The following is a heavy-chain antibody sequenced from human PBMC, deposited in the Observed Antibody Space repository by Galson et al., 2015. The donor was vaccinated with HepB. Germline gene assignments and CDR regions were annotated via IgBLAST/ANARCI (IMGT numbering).Heavy chain of an antibody. D-gene: IGHD6-13*01. V-gene: IGHV5-51*01. CDR2: IYPGDSDT. J-gene: IGHJ4*02. CDR3: ARHSSVGNSWTEFDY. Sequence: QSGAEVKKPGESLKISCKGSGSSFTSYWIAWVRQMPGKGLEWMGIIYPGDSDTRYSPSFQGQVTISADKSISTAYLQWSSLRASDTAMYYCARHSSVGNSWTEFDYWGQGTLVTVSS. CDR1: GSSFTSYW.